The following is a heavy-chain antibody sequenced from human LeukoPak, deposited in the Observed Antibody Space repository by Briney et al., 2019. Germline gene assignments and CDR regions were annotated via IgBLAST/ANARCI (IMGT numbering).Heavy chain of an antibody. Sequence: SETLSLTCTVSGGSISSYYWSWIRQPPGKGLEWIGYIHYSGSTKYNPSLKSRVTISVDKAKNQFSLKVSSVTAADTAVYYCAREIHYYGSGSYDYWGQGSLVTVSS. J-gene: IGHJ4*02. D-gene: IGHD3-10*01. CDR1: GGSISSYY. CDR3: AREIHYYGSGSYDY. V-gene: IGHV4-59*01. CDR2: IHYSGST.